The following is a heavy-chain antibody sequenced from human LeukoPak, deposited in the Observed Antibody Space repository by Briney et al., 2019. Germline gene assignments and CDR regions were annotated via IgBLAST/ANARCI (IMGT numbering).Heavy chain of an antibody. Sequence: GGSLRLSCAASGFTFSSYWMSWVRQAPGKGLEWVANIKQEGTEKYYVDSVKGRLTISRDNAKNSLYLQMNNLRAEDTAVYYCARDHCSGGSCYSLADAFDIWGQETLVSVSS. CDR2: IKQEGTEK. D-gene: IGHD2-15*01. CDR3: ARDHCSGGSCYSLADAFDI. CDR1: GFTFSSYW. J-gene: IGHJ3*02. V-gene: IGHV3-7*01.